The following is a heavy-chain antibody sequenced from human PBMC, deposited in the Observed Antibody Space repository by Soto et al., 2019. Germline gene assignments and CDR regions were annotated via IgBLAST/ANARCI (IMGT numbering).Heavy chain of an antibody. CDR1: GDSVSSNSAA. CDR2: TYYRSKWYN. V-gene: IGHV6-1*01. J-gene: IGHJ5*02. CDR3: ARESSSWYSNWFDP. D-gene: IGHD6-13*01. Sequence: PPQTLSLTCAISGDSVSSNSAAWNWIRQAPSRGLEWLGRTYYRSKWYNDYAVSVKSRITINPDTSKNQFSLQLNSVTPEDTAVYYCARESSSWYSNWFDPWGQGTLVTVSS.